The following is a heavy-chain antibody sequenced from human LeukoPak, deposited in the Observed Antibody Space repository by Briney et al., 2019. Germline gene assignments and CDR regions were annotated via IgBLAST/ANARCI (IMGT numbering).Heavy chain of an antibody. CDR2: ISYDGSNK. J-gene: IGHJ4*02. CDR1: GFTFSSYA. D-gene: IGHD3-10*01. Sequence: GGSLRLSCAASGFTFSSYAMHWVRQAPGKGLEWVAVISYDGSNKYYADSVKGRFTISRDNSKNTLYLQMNSLRSDDTAVYYCARDIGGEAYWGLGTLVTVSS. CDR3: ARDIGGEAY. V-gene: IGHV3-30-3*01.